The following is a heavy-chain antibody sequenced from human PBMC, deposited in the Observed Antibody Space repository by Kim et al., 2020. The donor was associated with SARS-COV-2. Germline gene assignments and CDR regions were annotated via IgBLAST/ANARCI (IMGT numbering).Heavy chain of an antibody. V-gene: IGHV4-39*01. CDR2: IYYSGST. J-gene: IGHJ4*02. Sequence: SETLSLTCTVSGGSISSSSYYWGWIRQPPGKGLEWIGSIYYSGSTYYNPSLKSRVTISVDTSKNQFSLKLSSVTAADTAVYYCARHFLGWFGERRAYFDYWGQGTLVTVSS. CDR3: ARHFLGWFGERRAYFDY. CDR1: GGSISSSSYY. D-gene: IGHD3-10*01.